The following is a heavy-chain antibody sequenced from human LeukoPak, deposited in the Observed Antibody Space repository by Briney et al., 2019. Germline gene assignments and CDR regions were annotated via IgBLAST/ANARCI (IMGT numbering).Heavy chain of an antibody. J-gene: IGHJ4*02. CDR3: ARGRSSSWYSPFDY. Sequence: SETLSLTCAVYGGSFSGYYWSWIRQPPGKGLQWIGEINHSGSTNYNTSLKSRVTISVDTSKNQFSLKLSSVTAADTAVYYCARGRSSSWYSPFDYWGQGTLVTVSS. CDR1: GGSFSGYY. CDR2: INHSGST. D-gene: IGHD6-13*01. V-gene: IGHV4-34*01.